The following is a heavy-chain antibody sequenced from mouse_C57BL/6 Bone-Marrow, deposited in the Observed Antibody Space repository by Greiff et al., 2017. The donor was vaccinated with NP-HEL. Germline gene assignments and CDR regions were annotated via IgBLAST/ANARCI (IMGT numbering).Heavy chain of an antibody. CDR3: ARNHYAWFAY. Sequence: KLMESGGGLVQPGGSLKLSCAASGFTFSDYYMYWVRQTPEKRLEWVAYISNGGGSTYYPDTVKGRFTNSGDNAKDTLYLRMIRLKSEDTAMYYCARNHYAWFAYWGQGTLVTVSA. CDR1: GFTFSDYY. V-gene: IGHV5-12*01. CDR2: ISNGGGST. J-gene: IGHJ3*01. D-gene: IGHD1-2*01.